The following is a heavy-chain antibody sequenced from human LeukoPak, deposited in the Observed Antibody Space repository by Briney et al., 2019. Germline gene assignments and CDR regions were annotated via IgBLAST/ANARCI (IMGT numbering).Heavy chain of an antibody. D-gene: IGHD3-9*01. CDR3: ARDNYDILTGSSPTDY. Sequence: ASVKVSCKASGYTFTSYGISWVRQAPGQGLEWMGWISAYNGNTNYAQKLQGRVNMTTDTSTSTAYMELRSLRSDDTAVYYCARDNYDILTGSSPTDYWGQGTLVTVSS. J-gene: IGHJ4*02. CDR2: ISAYNGNT. CDR1: GYTFTSYG. V-gene: IGHV1-18*01.